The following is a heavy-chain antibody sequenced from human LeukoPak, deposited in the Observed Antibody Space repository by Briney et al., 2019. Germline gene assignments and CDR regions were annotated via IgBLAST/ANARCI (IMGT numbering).Heavy chain of an antibody. Sequence: TVNASSKASGDTLTSYGITWVRQAPRQGIEWMGWISTYNGNTHYPQNLQGRVSITTDTSTSTAYLALRSLRSDDTAVYYCARGRGSTSRYWGQGTLVTVSS. D-gene: IGHD5-12*01. J-gene: IGHJ4*02. CDR1: GDTLTSYG. V-gene: IGHV1-18*01. CDR3: ARGRGSTSRY. CDR2: ISTYNGNT.